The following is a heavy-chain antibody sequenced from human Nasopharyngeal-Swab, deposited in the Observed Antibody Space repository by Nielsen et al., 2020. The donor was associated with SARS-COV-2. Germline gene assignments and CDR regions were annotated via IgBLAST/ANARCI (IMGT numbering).Heavy chain of an antibody. Sequence: WIRQPPGKGPEWIGYIYYSGSTYYNPSLKSRVTISVDTSKNQFSLKLSSVTAADTAVYYCARDAAGYCSSTSCYAGTGMDVWGQGTTVTVSS. V-gene: IGHV4-30-4*01. D-gene: IGHD2-2*01. CDR3: ARDAAGYCSSTSCYAGTGMDV. J-gene: IGHJ6*02. CDR2: IYYSGST.